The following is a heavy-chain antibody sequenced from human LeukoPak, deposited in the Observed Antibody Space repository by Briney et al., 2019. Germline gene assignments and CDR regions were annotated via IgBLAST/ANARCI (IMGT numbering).Heavy chain of an antibody. CDR3: ARQHTSGSYFFDY. CDR1: GGSIKSYY. CDR2: VYYSGST. D-gene: IGHD3-22*01. Sequence: SETLSLTCTVSGGSIKSYYCNWIRQPSGKGLEWIGYVYYSGSTNYNPSLKSRVTISVDTSKNQFSLSLSSVTAADTAVYYCARQHTSGSYFFDYWGQGTLVTVSS. J-gene: IGHJ4*02. V-gene: IGHV4-59*08.